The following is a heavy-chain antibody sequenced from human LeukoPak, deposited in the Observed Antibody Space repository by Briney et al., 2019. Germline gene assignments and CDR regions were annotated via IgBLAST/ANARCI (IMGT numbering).Heavy chain of an antibody. Sequence: QPGGSLRLSCTASGFTLGSHDMHWVRQIPGQGLEWVAAVSSGFHAFFADSVQGRFTVSREDARNALYLQMNSLRAGVTAVYYCVREARGYHYTYFDYWGQGTLVTVSS. CDR1: GFTLGSHD. CDR3: VREARGYHYTYFDY. V-gene: IGHV3-13*01. CDR2: VSSGFHA. D-gene: IGHD5-18*01. J-gene: IGHJ4*02.